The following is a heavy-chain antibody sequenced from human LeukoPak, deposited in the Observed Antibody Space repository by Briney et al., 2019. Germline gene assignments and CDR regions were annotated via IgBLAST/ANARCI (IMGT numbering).Heavy chain of an antibody. CDR3: ARGGTRLRYFDWPPFGY. CDR2: INHSGST. D-gene: IGHD3-9*01. J-gene: IGHJ4*02. V-gene: IGHV4-34*01. CDR1: GGSFSGYY. Sequence: SSETLSLTCAVYGGSFSGYYWSWIRQPPGKGLEWIGEINHSGSTNYNPSLKSRVTISVDTSKNQFSLKLSSVTAADTAVYYCARGGTRLRYFDWPPFGYWGQGTLVTVSS.